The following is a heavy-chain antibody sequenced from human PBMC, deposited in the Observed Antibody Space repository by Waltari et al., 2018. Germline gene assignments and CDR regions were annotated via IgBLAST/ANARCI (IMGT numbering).Heavy chain of an antibody. J-gene: IGHJ6*02. V-gene: IGHV3-7*01. Sequence: EVQLVESGGGLVQPGGSLRLSSAASGFTFSSYWMSWVRQAPGKGLEWVANIKQDGSEKYYVDSVKGRFTISRDNAKNSLYLQMNSLRAEDTAVYYCARGAASDYDFWSGYGMDVWGQGTTVTVSS. D-gene: IGHD3-3*01. CDR2: IKQDGSEK. CDR1: GFTFSSYW. CDR3: ARGAASDYDFWSGYGMDV.